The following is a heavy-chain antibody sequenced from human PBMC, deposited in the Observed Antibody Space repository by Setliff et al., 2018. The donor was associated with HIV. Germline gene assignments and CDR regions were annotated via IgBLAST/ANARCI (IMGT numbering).Heavy chain of an antibody. D-gene: IGHD3-10*01. CDR2: IYQSGTT. CDR3: ARDYYDDTYYSPGIYYLYYMDV. J-gene: IGHJ6*03. V-gene: IGHV4-38-2*02. CDR1: GDSISNTFS. Sequence: PSETLSLTCAVSGDSISNTFSWGWIRQAPGKGLEWIGTIYQSGTTFYNPSLKSRVTISVDTSKNHFSLKLTSSTAADRAVYYCARDYYDDTYYSPGIYYLYYMDVWGKGTTVTVSS.